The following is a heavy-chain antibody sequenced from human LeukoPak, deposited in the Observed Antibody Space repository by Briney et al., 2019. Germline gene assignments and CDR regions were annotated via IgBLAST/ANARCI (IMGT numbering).Heavy chain of an antibody. J-gene: IGHJ5*02. CDR3: AAMTTVTPGGFDP. Sequence: PGGSPRLSCAASGFTFSSYSMNWVRQAPGKGLEWVSYISSSSSTIYYADSVKGRFTISRDNAKNSLYLQMNSLRAEDTAVYYCAAMTTVTPGGFDPWGQGTLVTVSS. CDR2: ISSSSSTI. V-gene: IGHV3-48*01. CDR1: GFTFSSYS. D-gene: IGHD4-17*01.